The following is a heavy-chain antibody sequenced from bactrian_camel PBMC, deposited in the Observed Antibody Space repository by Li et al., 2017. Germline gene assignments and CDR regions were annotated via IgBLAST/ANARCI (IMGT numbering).Heavy chain of an antibody. D-gene: IGHD3*01. CDR2: INRDGRT. V-gene: IGHV3S53*01. CDR3: AFPPVPCLSEPQALGALTMENEYNY. J-gene: IGHJ4*01. CDR1: EDISNSVC. Sequence: HVQLVESGGGSVQTGGSLRLSCTASEDISNSVCMGWFRQSPGNEREGVASINRDGRTSYADTVKGRFAISKDNAKKTLFLQMNSLKPEDTAMYYCAFPPVPCLSEPQALGALTMENEYNYRGQGTQVTVSS.